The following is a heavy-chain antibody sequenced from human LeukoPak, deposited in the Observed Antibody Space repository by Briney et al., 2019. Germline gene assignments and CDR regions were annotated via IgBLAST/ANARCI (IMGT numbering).Heavy chain of an antibody. CDR2: ISSSGSTI. J-gene: IGHJ6*02. CDR1: GFTFSDYY. Sequence: GGSLRLSCAASGFTFSDYYMSWIRQVPGKGLEWVSYISSSGSTIYYADSVKGRFTISRDNAKNSLYLQMNSLRAEDTAVYYCARANLIAAAGSTYYYYGMDVWGQGTTVTVSS. D-gene: IGHD6-13*01. CDR3: ARANLIAAAGSTYYYYGMDV. V-gene: IGHV3-11*01.